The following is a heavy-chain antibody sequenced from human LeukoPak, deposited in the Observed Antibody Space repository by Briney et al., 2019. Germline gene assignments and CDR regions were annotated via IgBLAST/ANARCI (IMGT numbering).Heavy chain of an antibody. D-gene: IGHD4-17*01. V-gene: IGHV4-39*07. CDR1: SGSISTSNYY. CDR3: ARPLGYGDSGLLGY. J-gene: IGHJ4*02. Sequence: PSETLSLTCTVSSGSISTSNYYWGWVRQPPGKALEWIGNIFYSGSTYYSPSLKSRVTMSVDTSKNQFSLKLSSVTAADTAMYYCARPLGYGDSGLLGYWGQGTLVTVSS. CDR2: IFYSGST.